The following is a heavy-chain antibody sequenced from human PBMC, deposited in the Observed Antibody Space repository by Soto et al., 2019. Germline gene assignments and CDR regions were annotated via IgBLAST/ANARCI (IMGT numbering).Heavy chain of an antibody. CDR2: ISGSGGST. CDR1: GFTFSSYA. Sequence: GGSLRLSCAASGFTFSSYAMSWVRQAPGKGLEWVSAISGSGGSTYYADSVKGRFTISRDNSKNTLYLQMNSLRAEDTAVYYCAMSLASYYYDSSGSNNWFELWGQGTLVTVS. V-gene: IGHV3-23*01. J-gene: IGHJ5*02. CDR3: AMSLASYYYDSSGSNNWFEL. D-gene: IGHD3-22*01.